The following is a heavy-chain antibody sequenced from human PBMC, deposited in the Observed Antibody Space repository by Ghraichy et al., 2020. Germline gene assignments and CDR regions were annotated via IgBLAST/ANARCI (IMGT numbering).Heavy chain of an antibody. CDR3: ATSPDTGYCSSTSGYCPYGMDV. Sequence: SXKVSCKASGGTFSSYAISWVRQAPGQGLEWMGGIIPIFGTANYAQKFQGRVTITADESTSTAYMELSSLRSEDTAVYYCATSPDTGYCSSTSGYCPYGMDVWGXXXTVTXSS. CDR2: IIPIFGTA. D-gene: IGHD2-2*01. CDR1: GGTFSSYA. J-gene: IGHJ6*04. V-gene: IGHV1-69*13.